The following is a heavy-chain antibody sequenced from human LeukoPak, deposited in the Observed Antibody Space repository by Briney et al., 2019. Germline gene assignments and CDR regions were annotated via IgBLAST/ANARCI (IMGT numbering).Heavy chain of an antibody. CDR1: GYTFTGHY. CDR2: INPNSGGT. Sequence: ASVKVSCKASGYTFTGHYMHWVRQAPGQGLEWMGWINPNSGGTNYAQKFQGRVTMTRDTSISTAYMELSRLRSDDTAVYYCAVVGSEMIDFDYWSQGTLVTVSS. D-gene: IGHD3-22*01. CDR3: AVVGSEMIDFDY. J-gene: IGHJ4*02. V-gene: IGHV1-2*02.